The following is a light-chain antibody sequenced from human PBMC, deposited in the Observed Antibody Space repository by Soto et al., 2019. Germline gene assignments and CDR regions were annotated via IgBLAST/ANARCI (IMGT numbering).Light chain of an antibody. V-gene: IGKV3-15*01. CDR3: QQYNKWPLIT. CDR1: QSLGGN. J-gene: IGKJ5*01. CDR2: GAS. Sequence: EIVMTQSPATLSVSPGERATLSCRASQSLGGNLAWYQQKPGQAPRLLIYGASTRATGIPARFSGSGSGTEFTLTISSLQSEDFAVYYCQQYNKWPLITFGQGTRLE.